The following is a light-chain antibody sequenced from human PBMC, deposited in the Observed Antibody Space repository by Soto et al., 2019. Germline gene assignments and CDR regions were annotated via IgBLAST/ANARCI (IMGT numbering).Light chain of an antibody. V-gene: IGKV3-11*01. CDR3: QQRSHWPFSWT. J-gene: IGKJ1*01. CDR1: QSVSIY. CDR2: DAS. Sequence: EIVLTQSPATLSLSPGERATLSCRASQSVSIYLAWYQQKPGQAPRLLIYDASNRATGIPARFSGSGSGTDFTLTISRLEPEDFAVYYCQQRSHWPFSWTFGQGTKVEIK.